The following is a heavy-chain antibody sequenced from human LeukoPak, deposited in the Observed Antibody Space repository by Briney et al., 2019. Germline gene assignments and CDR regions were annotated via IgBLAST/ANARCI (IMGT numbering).Heavy chain of an antibody. Sequence: GGSLRLSCAASGFTFSNYWMSWVRQAAGKGLEWVANINQGESEKYYVDSVKGRFTISRDNAKNSLYLQMNTLRAEDTAVYYCARVRVSSYYGMDIWGQGTTVTVSS. CDR3: ARVRVSSYYGMDI. CDR2: INQGESEK. V-gene: IGHV3-7*05. D-gene: IGHD2/OR15-2a*01. J-gene: IGHJ6*02. CDR1: GFTFSNYW.